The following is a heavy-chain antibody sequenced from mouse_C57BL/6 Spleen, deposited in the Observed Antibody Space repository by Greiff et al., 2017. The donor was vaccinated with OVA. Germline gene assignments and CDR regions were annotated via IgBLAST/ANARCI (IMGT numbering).Heavy chain of an antibody. Sequence: EVKLVESGGGLVQPGGSMKLSCAASGFTFSDAWMDWVRQSPEKGLEWVAEIRNKANNHATYYAESVKGRFTISRDESKSSVYLQMNSLRAEDTGIYYCTRTTVVENYAMDYWGQGTSVTVSS. CDR3: TRTTVVENYAMDY. CDR2: IRNKANNHAT. J-gene: IGHJ4*01. V-gene: IGHV6-6*01. D-gene: IGHD1-1*01. CDR1: GFTFSDAW.